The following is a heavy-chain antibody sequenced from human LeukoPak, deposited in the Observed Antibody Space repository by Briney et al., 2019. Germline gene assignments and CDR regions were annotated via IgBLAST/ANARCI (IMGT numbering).Heavy chain of an antibody. Sequence: PGGSLRLSCAASGFTFSNFGMHWVRQAPGKGLEWVSSISSSSSYIYYADSVKGRFTISRDNAKNSLYLQMNSLRAEDTAVYYCARAQFEPYYFDYWGKGTLVTVSS. V-gene: IGHV3-21*01. CDR3: ARAQFEPYYFDY. D-gene: IGHD3-10*01. CDR2: ISSSSSYI. J-gene: IGHJ4*02. CDR1: GFTFSNFG.